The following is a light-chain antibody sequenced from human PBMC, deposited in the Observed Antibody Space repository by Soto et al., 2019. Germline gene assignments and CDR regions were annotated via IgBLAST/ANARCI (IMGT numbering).Light chain of an antibody. CDR2: EAS. Sequence: QSALTQPPSVSGSPGQSVTISCTGTSTDFVSYNRVSWYQQPPGTAPKLIIYEASNRPSGVPDRFSGSKSGNTASLTISGPQAADEADYYCSLYTSENTYVFGTGTKATVL. J-gene: IGLJ1*01. CDR3: SLYTSENTYV. CDR1: STDFVSYNR. V-gene: IGLV2-18*01.